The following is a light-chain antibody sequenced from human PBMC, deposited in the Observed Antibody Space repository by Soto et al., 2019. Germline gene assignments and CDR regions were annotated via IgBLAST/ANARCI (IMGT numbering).Light chain of an antibody. J-gene: IGKJ3*01. CDR3: QQFNSYPGV. CDR2: DAS. CDR1: QGISSA. Sequence: AIQLTQSPSSLSASVGDRVTITCRARQGISSALAWYQQKPGKAPKLLIYDASSLESGVPSRFSGSVSGTDFTLTISSLQPEDFATYCCQQFNSYPGVFGPGTKVDIK. V-gene: IGKV1-13*02.